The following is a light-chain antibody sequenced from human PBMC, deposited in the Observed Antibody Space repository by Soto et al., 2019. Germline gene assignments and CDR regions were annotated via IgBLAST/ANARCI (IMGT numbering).Light chain of an antibody. CDR2: KAS. Sequence: DIQMTQSPSTLSASVGDRVTITCRANQSISSWLAWYQRRPGKAPRLLISKASSLESGVPSRFSGGGFGTEFTLTISSLQPDDFATYYCQQYYSRVTFGQGTTGEIK. J-gene: IGKJ1*01. CDR1: QSISSW. V-gene: IGKV1-5*03. CDR3: QQYYSRVT.